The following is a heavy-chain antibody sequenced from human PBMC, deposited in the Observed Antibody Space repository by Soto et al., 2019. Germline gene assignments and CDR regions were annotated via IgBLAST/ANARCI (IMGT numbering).Heavy chain of an antibody. V-gene: IGHV4-59*01. Sequence: SETLSLTCTVSGGSISSYYWSWIRQPPGKGLEWIGYIYYSGSTNYNPSLKSRVTISVDTSKNQFSLKLSSVTAADTAVYYCAREVVSSFRNYYYGMDVWGQGTTVTVSS. J-gene: IGHJ6*02. D-gene: IGHD6-13*01. CDR1: GGSISSYY. CDR3: AREVVSSFRNYYYGMDV. CDR2: IYYSGST.